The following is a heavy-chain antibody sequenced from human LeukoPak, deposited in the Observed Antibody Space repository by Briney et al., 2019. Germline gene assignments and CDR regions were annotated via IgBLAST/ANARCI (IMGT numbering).Heavy chain of an antibody. CDR2: ISGSGGST. V-gene: IGHV3-23*01. D-gene: IGHD3-22*01. Sequence: GGSLRLSCAASGFTFSSYAMGWVRQAPGKGLEWLSGISGSGGSTYYADSVKGRFTISRDNSKNTLFLQMNSLRAEDTAVYYCAKDRSQGAYYYDSSNLEFDYWGQGTLVTVSS. CDR3: AKDRSQGAYYYDSSNLEFDY. CDR1: GFTFSSYA. J-gene: IGHJ4*02.